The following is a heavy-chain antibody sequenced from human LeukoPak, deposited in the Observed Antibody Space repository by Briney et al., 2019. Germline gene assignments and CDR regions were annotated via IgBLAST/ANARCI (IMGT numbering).Heavy chain of an antibody. J-gene: IGHJ4*02. Sequence: GGPLRLSCAASGFTFDDYAMHWVRQAPGKGLEWVAVIWYDGSNKFYADSAKGRFTVSRDNSKNTLYLQMNSLRAEDTAVFYCARQSPLDLYFDYWGQGTLVTVSS. V-gene: IGHV3-33*08. CDR1: GFTFDDYA. CDR2: IWYDGSNK. CDR3: ARQSPLDLYFDY. D-gene: IGHD1-1*01.